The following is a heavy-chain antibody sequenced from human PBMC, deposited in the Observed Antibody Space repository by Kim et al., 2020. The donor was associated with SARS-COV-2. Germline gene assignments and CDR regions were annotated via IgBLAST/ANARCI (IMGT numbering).Heavy chain of an antibody. D-gene: IGHD3-9*01. CDR2: IIPIFGTA. CDR1: GGTFSSYA. V-gene: IGHV1-69*06. Sequence: SVKVSCKASGGTFSSYAISWVRQAPGQGLEWMGGIIPIFGTANYAQKFQGRVTITADKSTSTAYMELSSLRSEDTAVYYCARPADAYDILTGYYHWGQGTLVTVSS. CDR3: ARPADAYDILTGYYH. J-gene: IGHJ4*02.